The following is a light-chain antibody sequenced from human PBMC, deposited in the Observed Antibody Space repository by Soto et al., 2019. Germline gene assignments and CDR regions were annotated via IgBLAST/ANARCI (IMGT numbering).Light chain of an antibody. J-gene: IGKJ4*01. CDR3: QQYENWPQLT. Sequence: IVMTESRATRSLSPGERAILSCRASQSVGGDLARYQRKPGQAPRLLIYGASSRAPGIPTRFSGSGSGTEFTLTISSLQSEDFAVYYCQQYENWPQLTFGGGTKVDI. CDR2: GAS. CDR1: QSVGGD. V-gene: IGKV3-15*01.